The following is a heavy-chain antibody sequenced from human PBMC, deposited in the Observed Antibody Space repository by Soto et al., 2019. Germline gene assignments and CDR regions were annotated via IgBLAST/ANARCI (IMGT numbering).Heavy chain of an antibody. Sequence: QVQLVQSGAEVKKPGASVKVSCKASGYTFTSYAMHWVRQAPGQRLEWMGWINAGNGNTKYSQKFQGRVTITRDTSASTAYMELSSLRSEDTVVYYCARVPPGGAFDIWGQGTMVTVSS. CDR3: ARVPPGGAFDI. CDR1: GYTFTSYA. V-gene: IGHV1-3*01. J-gene: IGHJ3*02. CDR2: INAGNGNT.